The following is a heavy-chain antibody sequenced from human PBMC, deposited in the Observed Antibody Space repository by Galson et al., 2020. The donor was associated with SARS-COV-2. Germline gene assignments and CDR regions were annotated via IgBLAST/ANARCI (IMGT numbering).Heavy chain of an antibody. D-gene: IGHD3-22*01. V-gene: IGHV3-33*01. J-gene: IGHJ4*02. CDR3: APTIIVPGTLDC. CDR1: GFTFSTYA. Sequence: GESLKISCVASGFTFSTYAMHWVRQAPGKGLEWVAVIWSDESHKYYTDSVKGRFTISRDNSKNTVTLEMSTLRVEDTAMYYCAPTIIVPGTLDCWGQGTLVSVSS. CDR2: IWSDESHK.